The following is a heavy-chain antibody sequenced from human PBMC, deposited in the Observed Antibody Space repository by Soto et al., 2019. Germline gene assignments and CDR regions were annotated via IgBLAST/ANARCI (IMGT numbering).Heavy chain of an antibody. V-gene: IGHV3-30*14. CDR1: GFTFSSYA. J-gene: IGHJ4*02. CDR3: ARLTSGNYFDC. D-gene: IGHD3-10*01. CDR2: ISYDGSDK. Sequence: GGSLRLSCAASGFTFSSYAMHWVRQAPGKGLEWVALISYDGSDKDYADSVKGRFTISRHNSKNTLYLQMNSLRAEDTAVYYCARLTSGNYFDCWGQGTLVTVSS.